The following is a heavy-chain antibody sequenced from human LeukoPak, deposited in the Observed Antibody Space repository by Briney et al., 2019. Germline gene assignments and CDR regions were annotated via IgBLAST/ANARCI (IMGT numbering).Heavy chain of an antibody. CDR3: AKGGNFDWFTLSDY. V-gene: IGHV3-30*18. CDR1: GFTFSSYS. D-gene: IGHD3-9*01. CDR2: ISYDGSNK. J-gene: IGHJ4*02. Sequence: GGSLRLSCAASGFTFSSYSMHWVRQAPGKGLEWVAVISYDGSNKYYADSVKGRFTISRDNSKNTLYLQMNSLRAEDTAVYYCAKGGNFDWFTLSDYWGQGTLVTVSS.